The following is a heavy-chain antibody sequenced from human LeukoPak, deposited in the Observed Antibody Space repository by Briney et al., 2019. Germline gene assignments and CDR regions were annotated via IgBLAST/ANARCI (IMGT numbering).Heavy chain of an antibody. CDR3: ARDYSASGAHDY. J-gene: IGHJ4*02. CDR1: GFTFSSYW. D-gene: IGHD3-10*01. Sequence: GGSLRLSCAASGFTFSSYWMNWVRQAPGKGLGWVANIKQDGSDKYYVDSVKGRFTISRDNAKNSLYLQMNSLRAEDTAVYYCARDYSASGAHDYCRQGTLVTVSS. V-gene: IGHV3-7*01. CDR2: IKQDGSDK.